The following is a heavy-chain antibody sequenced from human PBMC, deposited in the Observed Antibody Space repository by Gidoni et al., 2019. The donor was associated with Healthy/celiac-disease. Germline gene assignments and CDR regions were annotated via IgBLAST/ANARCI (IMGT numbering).Heavy chain of an antibody. Sequence: EVQLVESGGGLVQPGRSLRLSCAASGFTFDDYATHWVRQAPGKGLEWVSGISWNSGSIGYADSVKGRFTISRDNAKNSLYLQMNSLRAEDTALYYCAKDGGGRPKYCSSTSCNHYYYYYYGMDVWGQGTTVTVSS. CDR2: ISWNSGSI. D-gene: IGHD2-2*01. V-gene: IGHV3-9*01. J-gene: IGHJ6*02. CDR3: AKDGGGRPKYCSSTSCNHYYYYYYGMDV. CDR1: GFTFDDYA.